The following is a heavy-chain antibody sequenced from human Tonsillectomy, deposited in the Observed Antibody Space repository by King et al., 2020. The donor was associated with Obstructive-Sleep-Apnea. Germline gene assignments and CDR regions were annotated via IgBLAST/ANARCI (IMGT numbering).Heavy chain of an antibody. CDR1: GGSISSYY. Sequence: QLQESGPGLVKPSETLSLTCTVSGGSISSYYWGWVRQPPGKGLGWVGYIYFSGSTNYNPSPKSRVTISVDTSKNQFSLKLGSVTAADTAVYYCARDLGYGSGKRFDPWGQGTLVTVSS. CDR3: ARDLGYGSGKRFDP. D-gene: IGHD3-10*01. CDR2: IYFSGST. V-gene: IGHV4-59*01. J-gene: IGHJ5*02.